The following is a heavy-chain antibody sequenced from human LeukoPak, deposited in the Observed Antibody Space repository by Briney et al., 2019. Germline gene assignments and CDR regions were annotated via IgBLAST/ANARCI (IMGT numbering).Heavy chain of an antibody. J-gene: IGHJ6*03. V-gene: IGHV3-11*04. D-gene: IGHD2-15*01. CDR3: ARVVVAQGYYYYYMDV. CDR1: GFTFSDYY. Sequence: TGGSLRLSCAASGFTFSDYYMSWIRQAPGKGLEWVSYISSSGSTIYYADSVKGRFTISRDNAKNSLYLQMNSLRAEDTAVYYCARVVVAQGYYYYYMDVWGKGTTVTVSS. CDR2: ISSSGSTI.